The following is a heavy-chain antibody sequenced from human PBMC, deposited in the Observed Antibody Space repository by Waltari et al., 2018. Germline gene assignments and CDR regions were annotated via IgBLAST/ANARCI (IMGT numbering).Heavy chain of an antibody. J-gene: IGHJ4*02. Sequence: QVQLVQSGAEVKKPGASVKVYCKASGYTFPSFGISWVRQAPGQGLEWMGWISAYNGNTNLAQKLQGRVTMTTDSSTSTAYMELRSLRSDDTAVFYCARDSGIPGAYGAHREFDYWGQGTLVTVSS. CDR1: GYTFPSFG. D-gene: IGHD4-17*01. CDR3: ARDSGIPGAYGAHREFDY. V-gene: IGHV1-18*01. CDR2: ISAYNGNT.